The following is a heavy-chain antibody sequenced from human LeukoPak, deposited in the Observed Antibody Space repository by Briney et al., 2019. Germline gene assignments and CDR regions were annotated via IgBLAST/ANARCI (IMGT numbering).Heavy chain of an antibody. CDR3: ARDYGGSSPFDY. CDR1: GFMFSSYW. Sequence: GGSLRLSCAASGFMFSSYWMSWVRQAPGKGLEWVSYISSSGSTIYYADSVKGRFTISRDNAKNSLYPQMNSLRAEDTAVYYCARDYGGSSPFDYWGQGTLVTVSS. CDR2: ISSSGSTI. D-gene: IGHD4-23*01. J-gene: IGHJ4*02. V-gene: IGHV3-48*03.